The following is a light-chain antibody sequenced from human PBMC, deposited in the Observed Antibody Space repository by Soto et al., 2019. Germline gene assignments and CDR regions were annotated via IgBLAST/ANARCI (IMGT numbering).Light chain of an antibody. CDR1: QSVNSN. V-gene: IGKV3-11*01. J-gene: IGKJ1*01. Sequence: IVMTQSPATLSLSPGERATLSCRASQSVNSNLAWYQQKAAQAPRLLIYDASNRATGIPARFSGSGSGTDFTLTISSLEPTDFAVYYCQQRSNWPGTFGLGTKVDIK. CDR2: DAS. CDR3: QQRSNWPGT.